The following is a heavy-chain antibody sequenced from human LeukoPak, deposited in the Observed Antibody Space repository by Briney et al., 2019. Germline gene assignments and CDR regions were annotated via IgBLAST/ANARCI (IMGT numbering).Heavy chain of an antibody. V-gene: IGHV3-48*01. Sequence: PGGSLRLSCAASGFTFSTYSMNWVRQAPGKGLEWVSYISRSSDTIYYADSVKGRFTISRDNSKSILYLQMSSLRAEDTAVYYCAKDHGTNVYDPFDYWGQGTLVTVSS. CDR2: ISRSSDTI. J-gene: IGHJ4*02. D-gene: IGHD2-8*01. CDR3: AKDHGTNVYDPFDY. CDR1: GFTFSTYS.